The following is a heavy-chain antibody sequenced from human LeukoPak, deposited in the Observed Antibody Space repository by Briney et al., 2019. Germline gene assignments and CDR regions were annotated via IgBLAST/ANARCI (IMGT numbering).Heavy chain of an antibody. J-gene: IGHJ5*02. V-gene: IGHV3-48*01. Sequence: GGSLRLSCAASGFTFSSYSMNWVRQAPGKGLEWVSYISSSSSSTIYYADSVKARFTISRGNAKNSLYLQMNSLRAEDTAVYYCARDGGYSRLTWFDPWGQGTLVTVSS. CDR3: ARDGGYSRLTWFDP. CDR1: GFTFSSYS. D-gene: IGHD3-10*01. CDR2: ISSSSSSTI.